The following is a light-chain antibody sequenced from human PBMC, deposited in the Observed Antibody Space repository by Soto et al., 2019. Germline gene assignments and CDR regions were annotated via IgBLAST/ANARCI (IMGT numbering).Light chain of an antibody. CDR3: EHYGGVWT. V-gene: IGKV1-5*01. CDR2: DAS. J-gene: IGKJ1*01. Sequence: IDLSSCRASQSISNRLAWYQQKPGKAPKVLIYDASSLESGVPSRFSGSGSATEFILTLSSLPPDDFATNHCEHYGGVWTFGQGTKVDIK. CDR1: QSISNR.